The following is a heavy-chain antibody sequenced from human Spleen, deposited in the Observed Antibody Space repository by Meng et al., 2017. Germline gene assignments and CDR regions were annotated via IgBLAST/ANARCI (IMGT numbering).Heavy chain of an antibody. CDR3: ATNDLDY. J-gene: IGHJ4*02. D-gene: IGHD1-1*01. CDR2: ISSDGSNQ. V-gene: IGHV3-30*04. Sequence: VQLWESGGGVVQPGRSPRLSCAAFGFTFSSYPIHWVRRAPGKGLEWVAVISSDGSNQWYADSVKGRFTISRDNSKNTLYLQMNSLRGEDTAVYYCATNDLDYWGQGTLVTVSS. CDR1: GFTFSSYP.